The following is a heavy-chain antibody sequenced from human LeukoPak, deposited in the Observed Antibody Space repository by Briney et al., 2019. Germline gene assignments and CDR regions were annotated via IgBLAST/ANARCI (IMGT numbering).Heavy chain of an antibody. D-gene: IGHD3-10*01. CDR1: GYTFTSYA. V-gene: IGHV1-3*01. J-gene: IGHJ4*02. Sequence: ASVKVSCKASGYTFTSYAMHWVRQAPGQRLEWMGWINADNGNTKYSQKFQGRVTITRDTSASTAYMELSSLRSEDTAVYYCARAPFGYSGSGSYLDCWGQGTLVTVSS. CDR3: ARAPFGYSGSGSYLDC. CDR2: INADNGNT.